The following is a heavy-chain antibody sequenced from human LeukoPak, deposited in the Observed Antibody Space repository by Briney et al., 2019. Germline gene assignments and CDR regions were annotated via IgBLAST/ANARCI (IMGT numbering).Heavy chain of an antibody. CDR3: ARTSIYYDSSGYRS. J-gene: IGHJ5*02. V-gene: IGHV4-34*01. CDR2: INHSGST. D-gene: IGHD3-22*01. CDR1: GGSFSGYF. Sequence: KPSETLSLTCAVYGGSFSGYFWSWIRQPPRKGLEWIGEINHSGSTNYKPSLKSRVTISVDTSKNQFSLKLSSVTAADTAVYYCARTSIYYDSSGYRSWGQGTLVTVSS.